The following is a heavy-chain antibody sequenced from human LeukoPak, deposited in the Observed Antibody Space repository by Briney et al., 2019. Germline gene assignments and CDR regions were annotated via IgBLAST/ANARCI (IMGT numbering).Heavy chain of an antibody. CDR1: GFTFSSYS. CDR2: ISSSSSTI. CDR3: AKDWTEALLWFRELPYYFDY. V-gene: IGHV3-48*01. Sequence: LPGGSLRLSCAASGFTFSSYSMNWVRQAPGKGLEWVSYISSSSSTIYYADSVKGRFTISRDNSKNTLYLQMNSLRAEDTAVYYCAKDWTEALLWFRELPYYFDYWGQGTLVTVSS. D-gene: IGHD3-10*01. J-gene: IGHJ4*02.